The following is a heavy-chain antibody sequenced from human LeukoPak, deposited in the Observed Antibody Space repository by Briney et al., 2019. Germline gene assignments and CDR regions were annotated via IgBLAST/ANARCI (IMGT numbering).Heavy chain of an antibody. CDR2: ISGSGGST. D-gene: IGHD6-13*01. CDR3: AKDQSVAAAGTPPYYFDY. CDR1: GFTFSSYA. J-gene: IGHJ4*02. Sequence: GGSLRLSCAASGFTFSSYAMSWVRQAPGKGLEWVSAISGSGGSTYYADSVKGRFTISRDNSKNTLYLQMNSLRAEDTAVYYCAKDQSVAAAGTPPYYFDYWGQGTLVTVSS. V-gene: IGHV3-23*01.